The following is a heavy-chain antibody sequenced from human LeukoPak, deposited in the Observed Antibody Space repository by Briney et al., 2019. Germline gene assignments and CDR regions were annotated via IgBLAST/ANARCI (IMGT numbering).Heavy chain of an antibody. CDR3: ARDRAVVVHDI. V-gene: IGHV3-21*01. Sequence: GGSLRLSCAASGFTFSSYSMNWVRQAPGKGLEWVSSISSSSSYIYYADSVKGRFTISRDNAKNSLYLQTNSLRAEDTAVYYCARDRAVVVHDIWGQGTMVTVSS. CDR1: GFTFSSYS. CDR2: ISSSSSYI. D-gene: IGHD3-22*01. J-gene: IGHJ3*02.